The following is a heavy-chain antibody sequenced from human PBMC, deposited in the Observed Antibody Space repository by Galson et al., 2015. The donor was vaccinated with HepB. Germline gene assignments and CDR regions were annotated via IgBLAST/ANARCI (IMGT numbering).Heavy chain of an antibody. D-gene: IGHD4-17*01. CDR2: IWYDGSNK. CDR1: GFTFSSYG. J-gene: IGHJ3*02. Sequence: SLRLSCAASGFTFSSYGMHWVRQAPGKGLEWVAVIWYDGSNKYYADSVKGRFTISRDNSKNTLYLQMNSLRAEDTAVFYCARDRGDYFGALDIWGQGTMVTVSS. V-gene: IGHV3-33*01. CDR3: ARDRGDYFGALDI.